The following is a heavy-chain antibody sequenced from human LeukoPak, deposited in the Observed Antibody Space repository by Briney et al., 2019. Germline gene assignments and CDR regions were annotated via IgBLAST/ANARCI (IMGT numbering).Heavy chain of an antibody. V-gene: IGHV3-11*01. CDR1: GFTFSDYY. J-gene: IGHJ3*01. CDR3: AKDLGYCSTTSCYYHAMDF. D-gene: IGHD2-2*01. CDR2: ISSSGSTI. Sequence: GGSLRLSCAASGFTFSDYYMSWIRQAPGKGLEWVSYISSSGSTIYYADSVKGRFTVSRDNAKNSLYLQMNSVRVEDTALYYCAKDLGYCSTTSCYYHAMDFWGQGTMVTVSS.